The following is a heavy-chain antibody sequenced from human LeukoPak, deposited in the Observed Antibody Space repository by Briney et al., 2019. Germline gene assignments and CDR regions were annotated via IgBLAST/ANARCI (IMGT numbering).Heavy chain of an antibody. CDR1: GFTFSSYA. Sequence: GGSLRLSCAASGFTFSSYAMSWVRQAPGKGLEWVSAISGSGGSTYYADSVKGRFTISRDNSKNTLYLQTNSLRAEDTAVYYCAKDLYYDFWSGNLGVYSDYWGQGTLVTVSS. CDR3: AKDLYYDFWSGNLGVYSDY. D-gene: IGHD3-3*01. V-gene: IGHV3-23*01. J-gene: IGHJ4*02. CDR2: ISGSGGST.